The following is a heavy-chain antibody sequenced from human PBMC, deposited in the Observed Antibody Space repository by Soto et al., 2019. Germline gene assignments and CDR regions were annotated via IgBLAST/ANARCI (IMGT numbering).Heavy chain of an antibody. D-gene: IGHD2-15*01. CDR2: ISGSGGST. J-gene: IGHJ4*02. Sequence: GGSLRLSCAASGFTFSSYAMSWVRQAPGKGLEWVSAISGSGGSTYYADSVKGRFTISRDNSKSTLYLQMNSLRAEDTAVYYCAKEGYCSGGNCLGFDYWGQGSLVTVSS. CDR1: GFTFSSYA. V-gene: IGHV3-23*01. CDR3: AKEGYCSGGNCLGFDY.